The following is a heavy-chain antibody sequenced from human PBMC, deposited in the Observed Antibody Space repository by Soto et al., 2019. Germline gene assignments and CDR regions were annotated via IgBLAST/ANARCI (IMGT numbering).Heavy chain of an antibody. D-gene: IGHD2-21*01. J-gene: IGHJ4*02. CDR3: AKGHEAVVRAFDD. CDR2: ISGSGGST. CDR1: GFTFSSYA. V-gene: IGHV3-23*01. Sequence: EVQLLESGGGLVQPGGSLRLSCAASGFTFSSYAMSWVRQAPGKGLEWVSAISGSGGSTYYADSVKGRFTISRDNSKNTLYLQMNSLRADDTAVYYCAKGHEAVVRAFDDWGQGTLVTVSS.